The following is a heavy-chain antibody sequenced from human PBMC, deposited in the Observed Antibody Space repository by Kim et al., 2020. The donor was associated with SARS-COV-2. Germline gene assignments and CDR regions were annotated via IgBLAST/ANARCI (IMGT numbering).Heavy chain of an antibody. CDR3: AKDRSATVTREGGLDY. D-gene: IGHD4-17*01. V-gene: IGHV3-23*01. Sequence: GGSLRLSCAASGFTFSSYAMSWVRQAPGKGLEWVSAISGSGGSTYYADSVKGRFTISRDNSKNTLYLQMNSLRAEDTAVYYCAKDRSATVTREGGLDYWGQGTLVTVSS. CDR2: ISGSGGST. J-gene: IGHJ4*02. CDR1: GFTFSSYA.